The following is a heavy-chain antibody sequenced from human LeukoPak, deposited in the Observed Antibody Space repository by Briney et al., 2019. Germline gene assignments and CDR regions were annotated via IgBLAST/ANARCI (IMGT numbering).Heavy chain of an antibody. CDR1: GFTFSSYG. Sequence: PRGSLRLSCAASGFTFSSYGMHWVSQAPGKGLEWVAVIWYDGSNKYYADSVKGRFTISRDNSKNTLYLQMNSLRAEDTAVYYCARDFSSYDILAGHLDYWGQGALVTVSS. D-gene: IGHD3-9*01. CDR3: ARDFSSYDILAGHLDY. CDR2: IWYDGSNK. J-gene: IGHJ4*02. V-gene: IGHV3-33*01.